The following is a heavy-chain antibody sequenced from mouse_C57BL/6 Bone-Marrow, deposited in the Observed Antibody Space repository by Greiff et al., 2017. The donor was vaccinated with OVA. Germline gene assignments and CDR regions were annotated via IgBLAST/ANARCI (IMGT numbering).Heavy chain of an antibody. D-gene: IGHD4-1*01. J-gene: IGHJ2*01. Sequence: QVHVKQPGAELVKPGASVKLSCKASGYTFTSYWMHWVKQRPGQGLEWIGMIHPNSGSTNYNEKFKSKATLTVDKSSSTAYMQLSSLTSEDSAVYYCELGPYFDYWGQGTTLTVSS. CDR1: GYTFTSYW. CDR2: IHPNSGST. V-gene: IGHV1-64*01. CDR3: ELGPYFDY.